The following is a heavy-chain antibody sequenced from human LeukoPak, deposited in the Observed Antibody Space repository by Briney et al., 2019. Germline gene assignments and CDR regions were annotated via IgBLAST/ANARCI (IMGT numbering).Heavy chain of an antibody. CDR1: GFTFSSYW. D-gene: IGHD6-13*01. Sequence: PGGSLRLSCAASGFTFSSYWMSWVRQAPGKGLEWVANIKQDGSEKYYVDSVKGRFTISRDNAKNSLYLQMNSLRAEDTAVYYCARGYSSRVPTFDYWGQGTLVTVSS. V-gene: IGHV3-7*01. CDR3: ARGYSSRVPTFDY. J-gene: IGHJ4*02. CDR2: IKQDGSEK.